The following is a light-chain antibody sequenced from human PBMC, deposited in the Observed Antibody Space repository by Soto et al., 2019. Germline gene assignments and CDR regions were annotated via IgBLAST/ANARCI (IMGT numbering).Light chain of an antibody. CDR2: DAS. J-gene: IGKJ2*01. CDR1: QSINNY. CDR3: QERSTWYT. V-gene: IGKV3-11*01. Sequence: EIVLTQSPATLSLSPGERATLSCRASQSINNYLAWYQQKPGQAPRLLIYDASNRVTGIPARFSGSGSGTDFTLTSSSLEPEDFALYYCQERSTWYTFGQGTKLEIK.